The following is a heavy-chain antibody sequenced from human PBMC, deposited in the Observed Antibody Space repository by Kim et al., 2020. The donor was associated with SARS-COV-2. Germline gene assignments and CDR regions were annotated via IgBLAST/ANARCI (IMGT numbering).Heavy chain of an antibody. V-gene: IGHV5-51*01. CDR3: ARHGIGLYYYGMDV. Sequence: SPSFQGQVTISADKSIRTAYLQWSSLKASDTAMYYCARHGIGLYYYGMDVWGQGTTVTVSS. D-gene: IGHD1-26*01. J-gene: IGHJ6*02.